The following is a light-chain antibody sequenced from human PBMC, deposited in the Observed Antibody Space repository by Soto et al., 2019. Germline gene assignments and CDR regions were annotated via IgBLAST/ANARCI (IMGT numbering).Light chain of an antibody. J-gene: IGLJ1*01. V-gene: IGLV2-11*01. CDR3: SSYAGSSNV. CDR2: DVN. CDR1: GSDVGGYNY. Sequence: QSALTQPRSVSGSPGQSVTISCTGTGSDVGGYNYVAWYQQHPDKVPKLIIYDVNKRPSGVPDRFSGSKSGNTASLTVSGLQAEDEADYYRSSYAGSSNVFGTGTKVTVL.